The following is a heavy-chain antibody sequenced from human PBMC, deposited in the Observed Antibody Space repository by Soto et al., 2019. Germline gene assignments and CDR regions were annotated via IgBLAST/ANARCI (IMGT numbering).Heavy chain of an antibody. D-gene: IGHD2-8*02. Sequence: EVQLLESGGGLVQPGGSLRLSCAASGFTFSIYAMIWVRQAPGKGLESVSGIYGSGGGISYADSVRGRFTISRDNSKNTLYLQMNSLRAEDTAVYYCAKSVGVYAILPFDYWGQGTLVTVSS. CDR2: IYGSGGGI. CDR1: GFTFSIYA. V-gene: IGHV3-23*01. J-gene: IGHJ4*02. CDR3: AKSVGVYAILPFDY.